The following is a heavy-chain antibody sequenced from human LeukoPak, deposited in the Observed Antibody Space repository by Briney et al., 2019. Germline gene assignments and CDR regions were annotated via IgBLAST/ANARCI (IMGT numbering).Heavy chain of an antibody. CDR3: ARVDILTGYYLDY. D-gene: IGHD3-9*01. Sequence: SETLSLTCNVSGGTISSYYWSWIRQPPGQGLEWIGYIYYSGSTNYNPSLKSRVTISVDTSKNQFSLKLSSVTAADTAVYYCARVDILTGYYLDYWGQGTLVTVSS. CDR2: IYYSGST. J-gene: IGHJ4*02. V-gene: IGHV4-59*01. CDR1: GGTISSYY.